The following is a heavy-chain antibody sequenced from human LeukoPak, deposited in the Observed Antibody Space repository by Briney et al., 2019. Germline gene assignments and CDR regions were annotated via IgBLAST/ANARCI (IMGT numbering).Heavy chain of an antibody. CDR2: ISGSGGST. D-gene: IGHD4-17*01. CDR1: GFTFSICA. Sequence: PGGSLRLSCAASGFTFSICAMNWVRQAPGKGLEWVSAISGSGGSTYYADSVKGRFTISRDNSKNTLYLQMNSLRAEDTAVYYCAKRTVTNVDYWGQGTLVTVSS. V-gene: IGHV3-23*01. J-gene: IGHJ4*02. CDR3: AKRTVTNVDY.